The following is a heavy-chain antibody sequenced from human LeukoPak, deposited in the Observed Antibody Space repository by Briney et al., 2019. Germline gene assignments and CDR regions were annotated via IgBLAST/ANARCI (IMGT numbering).Heavy chain of an antibody. D-gene: IGHD3-22*01. J-gene: IGHJ4*02. CDR1: GGSISSSSYY. Sequence: SETLSLTCTVSGGSISSSSYYWGWIRQPPGKGLEWIGSIYYSGSTYYNPSLKSRVTISVDTSKNQFSLKLSSVTAADTAVYYCATLGFSSGYYYYFDHWGQGTLVTVSS. V-gene: IGHV4-39*07. CDR3: ATLGFSSGYYYYFDH. CDR2: IYYSGST.